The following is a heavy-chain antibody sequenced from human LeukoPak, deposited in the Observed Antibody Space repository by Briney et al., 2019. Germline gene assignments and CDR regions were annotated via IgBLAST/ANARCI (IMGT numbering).Heavy chain of an antibody. CDR3: VRDGLNWNYDY. V-gene: IGHV1-2*02. CDR2: ISPTSGDT. D-gene: IGHD1-7*01. J-gene: IGHJ4*02. Sequence: GASVKVSCKASGYTFTGYYIHWVRQAPGQGLEWMGWISPTSGDTMYAQKFQGRVTMTRDTSISTAYMELSRLRSDDTAVYYCVRDGLNWNYDYWGQGTQVAVSS. CDR1: GYTFTGYY.